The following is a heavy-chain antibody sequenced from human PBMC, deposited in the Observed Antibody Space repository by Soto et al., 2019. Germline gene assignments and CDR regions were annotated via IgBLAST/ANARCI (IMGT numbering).Heavy chain of an antibody. CDR2: IYPIDSDT. Sequence: ESLKISCKGSGYIFTTYWIGWVRQMPGKGLEWMGIIYPIDSDTKYSPSFEGQVTVSADKSISTAYLQWSSLKASDTAMYYCATYQDPYYYGMDVWGQGTTVTVSS. D-gene: IGHD2-2*01. CDR3: ATYQDPYYYGMDV. V-gene: IGHV5-51*01. CDR1: GYIFTTYW. J-gene: IGHJ6*02.